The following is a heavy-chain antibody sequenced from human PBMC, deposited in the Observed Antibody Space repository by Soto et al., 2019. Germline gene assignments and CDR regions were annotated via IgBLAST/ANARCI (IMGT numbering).Heavy chain of an antibody. D-gene: IGHD2-15*01. V-gene: IGHV4-31*03. CDR1: GGSINSGDSY. CDR2: INYSGST. CDR3: ARDAPGVAPY. J-gene: IGHJ4*02. Sequence: QVQLQESGPGLVRPSQTLSLTCTVSGGSINSGDSYWNWIRQHPEKGLEWIGYINYSGSTFYNPSLKSRIIISVDTSKNQFSLSLSSVTAADTAVYYCARDAPGVAPYWGQGTLVTVSS.